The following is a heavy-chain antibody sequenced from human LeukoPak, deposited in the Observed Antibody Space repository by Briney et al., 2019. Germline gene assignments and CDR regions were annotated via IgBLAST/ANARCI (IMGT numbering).Heavy chain of an antibody. V-gene: IGHV4-4*07. J-gene: IGHJ6*03. Sequence: SETLSLTCTVSGGSINNYYWSWIRQPAGKGLEWIGRIDDSGNTHYKPSFKSRVTISVDASKNQFSLKLSSVTAADTAMYYCARGVGWRGMNYYMDVWGKGTTVTVSS. CDR3: ARGVGWRGMNYYMDV. CDR2: IDDSGNT. CDR1: GGSINNYY. D-gene: IGHD3-3*01.